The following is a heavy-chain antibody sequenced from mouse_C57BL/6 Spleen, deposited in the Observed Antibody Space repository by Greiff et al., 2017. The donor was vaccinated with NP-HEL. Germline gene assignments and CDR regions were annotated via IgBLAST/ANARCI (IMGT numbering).Heavy chain of an antibody. CDR2: INPNNGGT. V-gene: IGHV1-18*01. CDR1: GYTFTDYN. J-gene: IGHJ2*01. D-gene: IGHD1-2*01. CDR3: ARRGTHGDARDY. Sequence: EVKLQEPGPELVKPGASVKISCKASGYTFTDYNMDWVKQSHGKSLEWIGDINPNNGGTIYNQKFKGKATLTVDKSSSTAYMELRSLTSEDSAVYYYARRGTHGDARDYWGQGTTLTVSS.